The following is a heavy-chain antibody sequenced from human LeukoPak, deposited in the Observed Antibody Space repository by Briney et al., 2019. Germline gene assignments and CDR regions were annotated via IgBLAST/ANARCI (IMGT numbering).Heavy chain of an antibody. CDR1: GGSFSGYY. CDR3: ARRVVESAATTERNWFDP. CDR2: INHSGST. J-gene: IGHJ5*02. Sequence: PSETLSLTCAVYGGSFSGYYWSWIRQPPGKGLEWIGEINHSGSTNYNPSLKSRVTISVDTSKNQFSLKLNSVTATDTALYSCARRVVESAATTERNWFDPWGQGTLVTVSS. D-gene: IGHD4-11*01. V-gene: IGHV4-34*01.